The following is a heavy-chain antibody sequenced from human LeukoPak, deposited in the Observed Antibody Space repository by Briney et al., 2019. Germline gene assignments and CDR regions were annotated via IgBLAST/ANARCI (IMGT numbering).Heavy chain of an antibody. CDR3: AKDFPVPAALGGFDY. CDR2: ISYDGSNK. V-gene: IGHV3-30*18. J-gene: IGHJ4*02. D-gene: IGHD2-2*01. Sequence: GGSLRLSCAASGFTFSSYGMHWVRQAPGKGLEWVAVISYDGSNKYYADSVKGRFTISRDNSKNTLYLQMNSLRAEDTAVYYCAKDFPVPAALGGFDYWGQETLVTVSS. CDR1: GFTFSSYG.